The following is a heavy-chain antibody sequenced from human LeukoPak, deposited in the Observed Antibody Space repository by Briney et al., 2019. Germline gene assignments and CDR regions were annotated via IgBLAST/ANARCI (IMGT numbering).Heavy chain of an antibody. V-gene: IGHV3-74*01. CDR1: GFSFSSYW. Sequence: PGGSLRLSCAASGFSFSSYWMHWVRQAPGKGLVWVSRINKDGSTTSYADSVKGRFTIFRDNAKNTLYVQMNSLRVEDTAVYYCARDSSGSSFDPWGQGTLVTVSS. J-gene: IGHJ5*02. D-gene: IGHD6-19*01. CDR2: INKDGSTT. CDR3: ARDSSGSSFDP.